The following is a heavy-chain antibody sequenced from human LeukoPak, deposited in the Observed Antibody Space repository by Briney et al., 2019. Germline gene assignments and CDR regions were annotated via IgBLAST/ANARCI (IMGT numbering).Heavy chain of an antibody. CDR3: EVATSS. Sequence: ASVKVSCKASGYTFTGYYMHWVRQAPGQGLEWMGWINPNSGGTNYAQKFQGRVTITTDESTSTAYMELSSLRSEDTAVYYCEVATSSWGQGTLVTVSS. CDR1: GYTFTGYY. CDR2: INPNSGGT. J-gene: IGHJ5*02. D-gene: IGHD5-12*01. V-gene: IGHV1-2*02.